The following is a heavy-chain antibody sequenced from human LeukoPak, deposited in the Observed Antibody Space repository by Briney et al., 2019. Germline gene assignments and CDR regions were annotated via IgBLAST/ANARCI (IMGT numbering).Heavy chain of an antibody. Sequence: GESLKISCKSSGYSFTGYWIGWVRQMPGKGLEWMGIIYPGDSDTRYSPSFQGQVTISADKSVSTAYLQWSSLKASDTAMYFCARIDYFDSSGYYFGWFDAWGQGTLVTVSS. D-gene: IGHD3-22*01. J-gene: IGHJ5*02. CDR1: GYSFTGYW. CDR3: ARIDYFDSSGYYFGWFDA. V-gene: IGHV5-51*01. CDR2: IYPGDSDT.